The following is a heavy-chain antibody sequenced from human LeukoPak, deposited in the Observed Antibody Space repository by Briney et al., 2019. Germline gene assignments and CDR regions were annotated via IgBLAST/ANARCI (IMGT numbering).Heavy chain of an antibody. J-gene: IGHJ6*02. CDR2: INQDGHEK. CDR3: VRDMDV. Sequence: GGSLRLSCVTSGFTFSSYWMTCVRQAPGKGLEWVANINQDGHEKNYVDSVKGRFTISRDNPKNSLYLQMNSLRAEDTAVYFCVRDMDVWAQGTTVTVSS. CDR1: GFTFSSYW. V-gene: IGHV3-7*05.